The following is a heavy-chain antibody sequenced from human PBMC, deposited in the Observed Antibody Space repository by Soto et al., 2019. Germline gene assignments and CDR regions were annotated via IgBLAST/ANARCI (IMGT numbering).Heavy chain of an antibody. D-gene: IGHD1-1*01. CDR1: GGSMTYSY. Sequence: SETLSLTCSVSGGSMTYSYWSWIRQPPGKGLEWIGFIYYSGSANYNPSLKSRVTISVDTSKNHFSLNLYSVTAADTAVYYCASHPLNWSDADSWGQGVLVTVSS. CDR2: IYYSGSA. J-gene: IGHJ4*02. CDR3: ASHPLNWSDADS. V-gene: IGHV4-59*01.